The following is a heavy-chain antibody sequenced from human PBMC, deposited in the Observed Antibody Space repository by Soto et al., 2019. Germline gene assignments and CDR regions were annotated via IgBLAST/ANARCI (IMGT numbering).Heavy chain of an antibody. J-gene: IGHJ6*02. CDR3: ARDQVPAEMDV. D-gene: IGHD2-2*01. CDR2: ISSSSSTI. V-gene: IGHV3-48*01. CDR1: GFTFSSYS. Sequence: EVQLVESGGGLVQPGGSLRLSCAASGFTFSSYSMNWVRQAPGKGLEWVSYISSSSSTIYYADSVKGRFTISRDNAKNSLYLQMTSLRAEDTAVYYCARDQVPAEMDVWGQGTTVTVSS.